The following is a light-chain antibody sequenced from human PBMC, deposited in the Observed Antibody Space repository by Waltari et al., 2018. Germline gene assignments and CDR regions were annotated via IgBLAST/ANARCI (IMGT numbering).Light chain of an antibody. V-gene: IGKV1-13*02. CDR3: QQFNTYPYT. CDR1: QGISSA. CDR2: DAS. J-gene: IGKJ2*01. Sequence: AIQLTQSPSSLSASVGDRVTITCRASQGISSALAWDQQKPGKAPKLLIYDASRLETGVPSRFSGSGSGTDFSLTISGLQPVDFATYHCQQFNTYPYTFGQGTKVEIK.